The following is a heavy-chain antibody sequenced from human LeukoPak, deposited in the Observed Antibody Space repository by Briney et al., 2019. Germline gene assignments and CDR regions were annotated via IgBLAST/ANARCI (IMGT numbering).Heavy chain of an antibody. CDR3: ASEARVHYDSSGYYYG. V-gene: IGHV4-34*01. CDR2: INHSGST. Sequence: SETLSLTCAVYGGSFSGYYWSWFRQPPGKGLEWIGEINHSGSTNYNPSLKSRVTISVGTSKNQFSLKLSSVTAADTAVYYCASEARVHYDSSGYYYGWGQGTLVTVSS. CDR1: GGSFSGYY. J-gene: IGHJ4*02. D-gene: IGHD3-22*01.